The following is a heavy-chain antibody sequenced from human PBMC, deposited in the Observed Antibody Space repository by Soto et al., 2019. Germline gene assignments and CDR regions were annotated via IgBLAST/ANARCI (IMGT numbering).Heavy chain of an antibody. CDR3: AKANSGWYVY. D-gene: IGHD6-19*01. CDR2: INHSGST. Sequence: PSETLSLTCAVYGGSFSGYYWSWIRQPPGKGLEWIGEINHSGSTNYNPSLKSRVTISVDTSKNQFSLKLSSVTAADTAVYYCAKANSGWYVYWGQGTLVTVSS. CDR1: GGSFSGYY. V-gene: IGHV4-34*01. J-gene: IGHJ4*02.